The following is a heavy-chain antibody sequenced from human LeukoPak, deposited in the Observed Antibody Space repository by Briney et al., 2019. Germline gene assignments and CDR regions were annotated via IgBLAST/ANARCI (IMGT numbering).Heavy chain of an antibody. V-gene: IGHV4-4*02. CDR1: GGSISRSNW. CDR2: IHHSGTI. J-gene: IGHJ4*02. CDR3: ARQSVSSIYFDY. D-gene: IGHD1-26*01. Sequence: SGTLSLTCDVSGGSISRSNWWSWVRQSPGKGLEWIGEIHHSGTINYNPSLQSRVTMSIDTSKNQFSLKLSSVTAADTAVYYCARQSVSSIYFDYWGQGTLVTVSS.